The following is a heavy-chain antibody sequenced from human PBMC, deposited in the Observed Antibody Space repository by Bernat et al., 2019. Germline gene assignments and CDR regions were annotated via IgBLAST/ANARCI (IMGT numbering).Heavy chain of an antibody. CDR3: AKDRGGLYCSSTSCYWGYFDL. Sequence: EVQLLESGGGLVQPRGSLRLSCAASGFTFSSYAMSWVRQAPGKGLEWVSAISGSGGSTYYADSVKGRFTISRDNSKNTLYLQMNSLRAEDTAVYYCAKDRGGLYCSSTSCYWGYFDLWGRGTLVTVSS. CDR2: ISGSGGST. V-gene: IGHV3-23*01. D-gene: IGHD2-2*01. CDR1: GFTFSSYA. J-gene: IGHJ2*01.